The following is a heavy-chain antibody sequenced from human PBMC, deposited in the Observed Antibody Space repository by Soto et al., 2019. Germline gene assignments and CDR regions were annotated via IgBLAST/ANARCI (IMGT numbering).Heavy chain of an antibody. CDR1: GFTFRSYV. CDR3: ARWGTTGGLDV. J-gene: IGHJ1*01. CDR2: TSYDGSDK. V-gene: IGHV3-30*19. Sequence: ESVGGVVQPGTSLRVSCVGSGFTFRSYVIHWVRQAPGKGLEWVALTSYDGSDKYYDDSVRGRFTISRDNSRNTVDLQMDSLRLEDTALYYCARWGTTGGLDVWGQGTLVSV. D-gene: IGHD3-16*01.